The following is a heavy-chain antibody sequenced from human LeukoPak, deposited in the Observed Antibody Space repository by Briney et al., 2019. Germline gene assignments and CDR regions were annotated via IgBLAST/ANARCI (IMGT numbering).Heavy chain of an antibody. J-gene: IGHJ5*02. CDR2: IWYDGSNK. CDR3: ARGPTSWYQLPNWFDP. CDR1: GFTFSSYG. Sequence: GSLRLSCAASGFTFSSYGMHWVRQAPGKGLEWVAVIWYDGSNKYYADPVKGRFTISRDNSKNTLYLQMNSLRAEDTAVYYCARGPTSWYQLPNWFDPWGQGTLVTVSS. D-gene: IGHD2-2*01. V-gene: IGHV3-33*01.